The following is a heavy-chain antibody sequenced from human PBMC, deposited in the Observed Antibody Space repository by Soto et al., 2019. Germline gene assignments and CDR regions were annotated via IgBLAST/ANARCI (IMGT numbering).Heavy chain of an antibody. D-gene: IGHD4-17*01. Sequence: QVQLVQSGAEVKKPGASVKVSCKASGYTFTGYYMHWVRQAPGQGLEWRGWINPNSGGTNYAQKFQGWVTMTRDTSTSTAYMELSRLRSDDTAVYYRARGPYGDYHLDYWGQGPLVTVSS. CDR2: INPNSGGT. CDR3: ARGPYGDYHLDY. J-gene: IGHJ4*02. CDR1: GYTFTGYY. V-gene: IGHV1-2*04.